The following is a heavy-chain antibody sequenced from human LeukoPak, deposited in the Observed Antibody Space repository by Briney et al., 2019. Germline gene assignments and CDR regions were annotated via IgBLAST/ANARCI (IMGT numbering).Heavy chain of an antibody. D-gene: IGHD3-16*01. Sequence: PGGSLRLSCETSGFTFSSYEMNWVRQAPGKGLEWISYISANGDTIYYADSVRGRFTISRDNAKNSLSLLMNSLRVEDTALYYCVSAYGGLLDYWGQGSLVTVSS. CDR3: VSAYGGLLDY. CDR1: GFTFSSYE. V-gene: IGHV3-48*03. J-gene: IGHJ4*02. CDR2: ISANGDTI.